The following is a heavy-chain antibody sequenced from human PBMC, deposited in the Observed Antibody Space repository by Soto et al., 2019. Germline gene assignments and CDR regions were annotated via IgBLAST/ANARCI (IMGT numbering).Heavy chain of an antibody. CDR1: GGSFRNYY. CDR2: VNHSGEA. CDR3: TRAAGFPRSWFDP. J-gene: IGHJ5*02. D-gene: IGHD6-25*01. Sequence: SETLSLTCGVYGGSFRNYYWIWVRQPPGKGLEWIGEVNHSGEATYNPSLQSRVTISLDTSNNHFSLKMTSLTAADTALYFCTRAAGFPRSWFDPWSEGTQVTVGS. V-gene: IGHV4-34*01.